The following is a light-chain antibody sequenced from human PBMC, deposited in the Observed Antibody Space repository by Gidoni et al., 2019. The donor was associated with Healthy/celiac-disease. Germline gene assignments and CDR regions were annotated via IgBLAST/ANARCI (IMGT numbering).Light chain of an antibody. V-gene: IGKV1-5*03. J-gene: IGKJ1*01. CDR3: QQYNSYPWT. CDR2: KAS. CDR1: QGSSSW. Sequence: DIQMTPSPSTLSASVGDRVTITCRASQGSSSWLAWYQQKPGKAPKLLIYKASSLESGVPARFSGSGSGTEFTLTISSLQPDDFATYYCQQYNSYPWTFGQGTKVEIK.